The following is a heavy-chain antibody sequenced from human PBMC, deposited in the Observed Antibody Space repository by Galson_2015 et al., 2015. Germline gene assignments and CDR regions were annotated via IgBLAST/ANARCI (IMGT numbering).Heavy chain of an antibody. CDR3: AKEKGYSAYAFDY. D-gene: IGHD5-12*01. CDR2: ISWNSGTI. Sequence: SLRLSCAASGFTFDDYAMHWVRQAPGKGLEWVSLISWNSGTIGYADSVKGRFTISRDNAKNSLFLQMNSLRAEDTALYYCAKEKGYSAYAFDYWGQGTLVTVSS. V-gene: IGHV3-9*01. J-gene: IGHJ4*02. CDR1: GFTFDDYA.